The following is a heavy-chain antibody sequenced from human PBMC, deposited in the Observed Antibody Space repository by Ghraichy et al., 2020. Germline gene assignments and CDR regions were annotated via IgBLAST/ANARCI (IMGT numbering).Heavy chain of an antibody. CDR3: ARSQWTAAAISAY. J-gene: IGHJ4*02. CDR2: ISSSSSTI. CDR1: GFTFSSYN. V-gene: IGHV3-48*02. D-gene: IGHD6-13*01. Sequence: GGSLRLSCAGSGFTFSSYNMNWVRQAPGKGLEWVSYISSSSSTIYYADSVRGRFTISRDNAKNSLFLQLNSLRDEDTAVYYCARSQWTAAAISAYWGQGTLVTVSS.